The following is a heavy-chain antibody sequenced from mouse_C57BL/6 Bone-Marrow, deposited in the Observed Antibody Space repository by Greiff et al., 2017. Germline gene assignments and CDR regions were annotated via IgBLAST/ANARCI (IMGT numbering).Heavy chain of an antibody. J-gene: IGHJ3*01. D-gene: IGHD2-1*01. CDR2: SHPNSGSN. CDR3: ARWTLWYPS. Sequence: QVQLQQPGAALVKPGASVKLSCKASGYTFTSYWMHWVKQRPGQGLEWIGMSHPNSGSNNYNEKFKSKATLTVDKSSSTAYMQLSSLTSEDSAVYYCARWTLWYPSWGQGTLVTVSA. V-gene: IGHV1-64*01. CDR1: GYTFTSYW.